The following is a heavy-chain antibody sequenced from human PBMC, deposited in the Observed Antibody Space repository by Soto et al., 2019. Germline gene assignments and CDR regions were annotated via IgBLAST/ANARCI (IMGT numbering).Heavy chain of an antibody. Sequence: ESGGGVVQPGRSLRLSCAASGFTFSSYAMHWVRQAPGKGLEWVAVISYDGSNKYYADSVKGRFTISRDNSKNTLYLQMNSLRAEDTAVYYCARGPLRLINYWGQGTLVTVSS. CDR2: ISYDGSNK. CDR1: GFTFSSYA. D-gene: IGHD2-21*01. V-gene: IGHV3-30-3*01. J-gene: IGHJ4*02. CDR3: ARGPLRLINY.